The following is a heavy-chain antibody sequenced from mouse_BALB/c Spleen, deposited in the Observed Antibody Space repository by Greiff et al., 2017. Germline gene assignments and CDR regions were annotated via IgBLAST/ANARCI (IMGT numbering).Heavy chain of an antibody. J-gene: IGHJ4*01. CDR2: ISYSGST. CDR1: GYSITSDYA. CDR3: ARDSMIIMDY. D-gene: IGHD2-4*01. V-gene: IGHV3-2*02. Sequence: ESGPGLVKPSQSLSLTCTVTGYSITSDYAWNWIRQFPGNKLEWMGYISYSGSTSYNPSLKSRISITRDTSKNQFFLQLNSVTTEDTATYYCARDSMIIMDYWGQGTSVTVSS.